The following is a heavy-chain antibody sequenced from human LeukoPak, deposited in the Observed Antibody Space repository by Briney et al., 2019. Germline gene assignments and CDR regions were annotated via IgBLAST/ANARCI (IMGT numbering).Heavy chain of an antibody. Sequence: GGSLRLSCVDSGFTFTNAWMSWVRQAPGKGLKWIGRIKSKTDGETTNYAEPVRGRFTISRDDSKSAVYLQMNSLKIEDTAVYYCTTDLGTYYHGSQRLIPIDYWGQGTLVTVSS. CDR3: TTDLGTYYHGSQRLIPIDY. CDR2: IKSKTDGETT. D-gene: IGHD3-10*01. CDR1: GFTFTNAW. J-gene: IGHJ4*02. V-gene: IGHV3-15*01.